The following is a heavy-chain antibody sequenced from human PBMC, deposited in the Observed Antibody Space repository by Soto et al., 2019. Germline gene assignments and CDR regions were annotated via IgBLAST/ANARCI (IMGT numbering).Heavy chain of an antibody. CDR2: ISSSSSYI. CDR3: ARDRAGYFDWLPYGMDV. V-gene: IGHV3-21*01. D-gene: IGHD3-9*01. Sequence: GGSLRLSCAASGFTFSSYSMNWVRQAPGKGLEWVSSISSSSSYIYYADSVKGRFTISRDNAKNSLYLQMNSLRAEDTAVYYCARDRAGYFDWLPYGMDVWGQGTTVTVSS. CDR1: GFTFSSYS. J-gene: IGHJ6*02.